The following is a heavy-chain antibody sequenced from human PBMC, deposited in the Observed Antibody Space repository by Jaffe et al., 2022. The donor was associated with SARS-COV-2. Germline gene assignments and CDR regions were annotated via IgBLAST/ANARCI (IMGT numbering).Heavy chain of an antibody. CDR1: GFTFSSYG. CDR3: ARKEHSGTYNHFDY. CDR2: ISSGSSTI. D-gene: IGHD1-26*01. Sequence: EVQLVESGGDLVQPGGSLRLSCAASGFTFSSYGMSWVRQAPGKGLEWVSYISSGSSTIYYADSVKGRFTISRDNARNSLYLQMDSLRDDDTAVYYCARKEHSGTYNHFDYWGQGTLVTVSS. J-gene: IGHJ4*02. V-gene: IGHV3-48*02.